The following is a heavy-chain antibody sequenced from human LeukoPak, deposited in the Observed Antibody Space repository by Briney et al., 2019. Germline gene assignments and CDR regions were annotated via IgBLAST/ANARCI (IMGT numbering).Heavy chain of an antibody. Sequence: GGSLRLSCAASGFTISSYAMSWVRQAQGQGLERVSTISGSGGSTYYADSVKGRFTISKDNSKNTLYLQMNSLRAEGTAVYYCANSATTYFDYWGQGTLVTVSS. CDR3: ANSATTYFDY. D-gene: IGHD5-12*01. J-gene: IGHJ4*02. CDR1: GFTISSYA. CDR2: ISGSGGST. V-gene: IGHV3-23*01.